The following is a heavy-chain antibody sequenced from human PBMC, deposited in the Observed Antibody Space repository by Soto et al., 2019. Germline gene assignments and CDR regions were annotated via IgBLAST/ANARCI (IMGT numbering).Heavy chain of an antibody. Sequence: GGSLRLSCAASGFTFSSYGMHWVRQAPGKGLEWVALLSYDGINKYYADSVEGRFTISRDTSKNTLYLQMNSLRAEDTAVYYCGKRLKPEQQPGPPWFDPWGQGTLVTVSS. V-gene: IGHV3-30*18. D-gene: IGHD1-1*01. CDR2: LSYDGINK. CDR3: GKRLKPEQQPGPPWFDP. CDR1: GFTFSSYG. J-gene: IGHJ5*02.